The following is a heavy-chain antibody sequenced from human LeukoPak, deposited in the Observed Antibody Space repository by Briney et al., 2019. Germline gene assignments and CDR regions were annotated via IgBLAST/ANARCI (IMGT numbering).Heavy chain of an antibody. CDR2: IKQDRSEK. V-gene: IGHV3-7*01. CDR1: GFTFSNYW. Sequence: GGSLRLSCAASGFTFSNYWMSWVRQAPGKGLEWVANIKQDRSEKYYVDSVKGRFTISRDNAKNSLYLQMNSLRAEDTAVYYCALDIVVVVAATADAFDIWGQGTMVTVSS. D-gene: IGHD2-15*01. CDR3: ALDIVVVVAATADAFDI. J-gene: IGHJ3*02.